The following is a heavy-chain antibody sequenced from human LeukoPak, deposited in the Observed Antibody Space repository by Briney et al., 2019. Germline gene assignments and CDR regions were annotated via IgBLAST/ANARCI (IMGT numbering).Heavy chain of an antibody. CDR1: GFTFSSYA. CDR2: FTGSGGRT. J-gene: IGHJ4*02. Sequence: PGRSLRLSCAASGFTFSSYAMHWVRQAPGKGLEWVSGFTGSGGRTFYADSVKGRFTISKDNSRNTLYLQMNSLTADDTAIYYCARDMYSNGYYADYWGQGTPVTVSS. CDR3: ARDMYSNGYYADY. V-gene: IGHV3-23*01. D-gene: IGHD6-19*01.